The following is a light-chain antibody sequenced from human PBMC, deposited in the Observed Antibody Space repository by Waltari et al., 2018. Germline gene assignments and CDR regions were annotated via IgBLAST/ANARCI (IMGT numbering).Light chain of an antibody. CDR2: EDN. Sequence: NFMLTQPHSVSESPGKTVTISCTRSSGSIASNFVQLYQQRPGSAPTTMIYEDNQRPSGVPDRFSGSIDSSSNSASLTISGLKTEDEADYYCQSYDGTNWVFGGGTKLTVL. J-gene: IGLJ3*02. CDR1: SGSIASNF. V-gene: IGLV6-57*04. CDR3: QSYDGTNWV.